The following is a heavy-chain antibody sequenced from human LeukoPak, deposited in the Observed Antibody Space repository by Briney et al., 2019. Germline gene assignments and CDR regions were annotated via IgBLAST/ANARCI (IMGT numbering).Heavy chain of an antibody. CDR2: IKQDGSEK. Sequence: GGSLRLSCAASGFTFSSYWMSWVRQAPGKGLEWVANIKQDGSEKYYVDSVKGRFTISRDNAKNSLYLQMNSLRAEDTAVYYCARDREGYSSGWYRVNWFDPWGQGTLVTVSP. D-gene: IGHD6-19*01. J-gene: IGHJ5*02. CDR1: GFTFSSYW. CDR3: ARDREGYSSGWYRVNWFDP. V-gene: IGHV3-7*01.